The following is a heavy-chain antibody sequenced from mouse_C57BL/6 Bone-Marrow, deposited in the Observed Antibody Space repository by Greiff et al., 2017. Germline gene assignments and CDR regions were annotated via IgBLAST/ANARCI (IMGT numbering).Heavy chain of an antibody. CDR1: GYTFTSYW. CDR2: INPSNGGT. D-gene: IGHD2-1*01. J-gene: IGHJ2*01. Sequence: QVQLQQPGTELVKPGASVKLSCKASGYTFTSYWMHWVKQRPGQGLEWIGNINPSNGGTNYNEKFKSKATLTVDKSSSTAYMQLSSLTSEESAVYYCAREGANYDYFDYWGQGTALTVSS. CDR3: AREGANYDYFDY. V-gene: IGHV1-53*01.